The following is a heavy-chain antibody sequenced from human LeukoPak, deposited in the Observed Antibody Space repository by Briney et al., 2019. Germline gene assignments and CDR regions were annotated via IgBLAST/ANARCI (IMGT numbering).Heavy chain of an antibody. D-gene: IGHD5/OR15-5a*01. CDR2: IYYSGST. Sequence: PSETLSLTCTVSGGSISSSSYYWGWIRQPPGKGLEWIGSIYYSGSTYYNPSLKSRVTISVDTSKNQFSLKLSSVTAADTAVYYCAMRSTITRRFDYWGQGTLDTVSS. V-gene: IGHV4-39*01. CDR1: GGSISSSSYY. J-gene: IGHJ4*02. CDR3: AMRSTITRRFDY.